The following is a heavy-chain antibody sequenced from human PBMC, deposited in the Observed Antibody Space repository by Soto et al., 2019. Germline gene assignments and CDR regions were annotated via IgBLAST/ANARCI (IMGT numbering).Heavy chain of an antibody. Sequence: ASVKVSCKTSGYTFTSCGISWVRQAPGQGLEWMGGISAYNGNTNYAQKLQGRVTMTTDTSKSTAYMELRSLRSDDTAMYYCARQGQYYYEDYYFDYGGQGTLVTVSS. V-gene: IGHV1-18*04. CDR2: ISAYNGNT. J-gene: IGHJ4*02. D-gene: IGHD3-22*01. CDR1: GYTFTSCG. CDR3: ARQGQYYYEDYYFDY.